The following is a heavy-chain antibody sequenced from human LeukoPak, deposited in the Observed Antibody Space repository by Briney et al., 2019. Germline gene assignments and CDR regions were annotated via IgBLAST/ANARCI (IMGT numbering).Heavy chain of an antibody. Sequence: GGSLRLSCAASGFTSSSFAMSWVRQAPGKGLEGVLAISGSGGSTYYADSVKGRFTISRDNSKNTLDLQMNSLRAEDTAVYYCAKGTIFGVVIPFDYWGQGTLVTVSS. D-gene: IGHD3-3*01. CDR1: GFTSSSFA. CDR2: ISGSGGST. CDR3: AKGTIFGVVIPFDY. V-gene: IGHV3-23*01. J-gene: IGHJ4*02.